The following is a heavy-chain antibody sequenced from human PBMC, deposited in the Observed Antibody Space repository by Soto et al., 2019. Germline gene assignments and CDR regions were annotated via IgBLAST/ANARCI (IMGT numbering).Heavy chain of an antibody. J-gene: IGHJ6*02. D-gene: IGHD2-8*01. V-gene: IGHV4-30-2*01. Sequence: QLQLQESGSRLLRPSQTLSLTCAVSGGSITNIATSWTWLRQPPGKGLEWIGYFYHSGSTYYNPSHKSRVAISVDKSKYQVSLNLSSVTAADTAVYYCARDVGASCTDFVCSASSGLDVWGHGTTVTVSS. CDR1: GGSITNIATS. CDR2: FYHSGST. CDR3: ARDVGASCTDFVCSASSGLDV.